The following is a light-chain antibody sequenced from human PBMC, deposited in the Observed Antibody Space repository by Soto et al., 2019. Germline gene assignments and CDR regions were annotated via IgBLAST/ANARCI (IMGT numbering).Light chain of an antibody. CDR1: QSVSSSS. J-gene: IGKJ1*01. CDR3: QQYGGSPRT. V-gene: IGKV3-20*01. CDR2: DAS. Sequence: EIVSTESPGTLSFSPGERATLSCRASQSVSSSSLAWYQQKRGQAPRLLIHDASSRATGIPDRFSGSGSGTDFTLTISRLEPEDFAVYYCQQYGGSPRTFGQGTKVDIK.